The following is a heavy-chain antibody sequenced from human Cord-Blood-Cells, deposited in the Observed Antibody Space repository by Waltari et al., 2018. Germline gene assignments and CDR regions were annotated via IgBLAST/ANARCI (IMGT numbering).Heavy chain of an antibody. J-gene: IGHJ3*02. Sequence: EVQLVESGGGLVKPGGSLRLSCAASGFTFSSYSMNWVRQAPGKGLEWVSSISSSSSYRYYADSGKGRFTISRDNAKNSLYLQMNSLRAEDTAVYYCARDGSYSSSWYAFDIWGQGTMVTVSS. CDR2: ISSSSSYR. CDR3: ARDGSYSSSWYAFDI. D-gene: IGHD6-13*01. CDR1: GFTFSSYS. V-gene: IGHV3-21*01.